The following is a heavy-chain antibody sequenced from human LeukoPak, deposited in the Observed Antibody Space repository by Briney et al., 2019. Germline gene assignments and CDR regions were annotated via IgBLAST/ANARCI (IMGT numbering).Heavy chain of an antibody. CDR2: IRYDGSNK. CDR3: VKDGEAGITMVRGVKYYFDY. J-gene: IGHJ4*02. Sequence: GGSLRLSCAASGFTFSSYGMHWVRQAPGKGLEWVAFIRYDGSNKYYADSVKGRFTISRDNSKNTLYLQMNSLRAEDTAVYYCVKDGEAGITMVRGVKYYFDYWGQGTLVTVSS. V-gene: IGHV3-30*02. CDR1: GFTFSSYG. D-gene: IGHD3-10*01.